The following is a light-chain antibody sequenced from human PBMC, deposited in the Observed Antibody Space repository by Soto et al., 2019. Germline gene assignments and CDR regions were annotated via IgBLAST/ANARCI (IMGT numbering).Light chain of an antibody. CDR3: TSYAGNNNFV. V-gene: IGLV2-8*01. Sequence: QSVLTQLPSASGSPGQSVTISCTGTSSDIGAYNYVSWYQQHPGKSPQLMIYQINKRPSGVPDRFSGSRSGNTASLTVSWLQPEDEADYYCTSYAGNNNFVFGTGTKLTVL. CDR1: SSDIGAYNY. J-gene: IGLJ1*01. CDR2: QIN.